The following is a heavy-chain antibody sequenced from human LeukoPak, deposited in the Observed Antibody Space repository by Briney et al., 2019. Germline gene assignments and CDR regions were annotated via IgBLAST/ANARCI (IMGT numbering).Heavy chain of an antibody. CDR1: GYTFTSYG. CDR2: ITAYNDNT. V-gene: IGHV1-18*01. D-gene: IGHD6-13*01. CDR3: ARDLRRGSSSWYVSGGDY. Sequence: GASVKVSCKASGYTFTSYGISWVRQAPGQGLEWMGWITAYNDNTYYAQKLQGRVTMTTDTSTGTAYMELRSLRSDDTAVYYCARDLRRGSSSWYVSGGDYWGQGTLVTVSS. J-gene: IGHJ4*02.